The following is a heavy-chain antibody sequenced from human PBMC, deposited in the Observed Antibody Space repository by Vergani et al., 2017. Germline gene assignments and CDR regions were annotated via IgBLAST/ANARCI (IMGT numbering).Heavy chain of an antibody. D-gene: IGHD3-10*01. J-gene: IGHJ4*02. CDR3: ARDRWGLITRVRGFNGGGFDY. V-gene: IGHV3-30-3*01. Sequence: QVQLVESGGGVVQPGRSLRLSCAASGFTFSRYAMHWVRQAPGKGLEWVADISYDGSNKYYADSVKGRFTISRNNSKNTLYLQMKNLRAEDTAVSYCARDRWGLITRVRGFNGGGFDYWGQGTLVTGSS. CDR1: GFTFSRYA. CDR2: ISYDGSNK.